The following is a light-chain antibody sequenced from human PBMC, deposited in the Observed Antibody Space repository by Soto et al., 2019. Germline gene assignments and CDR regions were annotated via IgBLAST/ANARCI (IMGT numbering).Light chain of an antibody. CDR1: SSDVGGYDY. J-gene: IGLJ1*01. CDR3: CSFAGRYSYV. CDR2: DVN. V-gene: IGLV2-11*01. Sequence: QSALTQPRSVSGSPGQSVTISCTGASSDVGGYDYVSWFQQHPGKAPKVIISDVNKRPSGVPDRFSGSKSGNTASLTISGLRAEDEADYYCCSFAGRYSYVFGTGTKVTVL.